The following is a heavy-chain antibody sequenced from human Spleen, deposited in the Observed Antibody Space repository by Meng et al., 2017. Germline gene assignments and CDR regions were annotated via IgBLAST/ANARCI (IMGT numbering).Heavy chain of an antibody. CDR2: IGHSGIT. V-gene: IGHV4-39*01. J-gene: IGHJ5*02. Sequence: QPQLQESGPGLVKPSEALSLTRSVSGCSISTSGYYWGWIRPPPGKGLEWIGSIGHSGITYYTPSLKSRVTVSIDTSKSQFSLKLTSVTAADTAVYYCVRSSGWVRTGFDPWGQGTLVTVSS. CDR1: GCSISTSGYY. D-gene: IGHD6-19*01. CDR3: VRSSGWVRTGFDP.